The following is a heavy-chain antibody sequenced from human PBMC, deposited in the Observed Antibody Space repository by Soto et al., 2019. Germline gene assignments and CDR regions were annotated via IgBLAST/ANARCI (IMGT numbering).Heavy chain of an antibody. J-gene: IGHJ4*02. CDR3: ARDLDGSGSYYTDY. V-gene: IGHV1-18*01. Sequence: QVQLVQSGAEVKKPGASVQVSCKASGYTFNNYGISWVRQAPGHGLEWMGRIGAYNSNIKYAQKLQGRVTMTTDTSTSTAYMELRSLISDDTAVYYCARDLDGSGSYYTDYWGQGTLVTVSS. CDR1: GYTFNNYG. CDR2: IGAYNSNI. D-gene: IGHD3-10*01.